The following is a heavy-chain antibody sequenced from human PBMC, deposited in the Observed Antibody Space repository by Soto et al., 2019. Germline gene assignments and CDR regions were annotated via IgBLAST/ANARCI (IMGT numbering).Heavy chain of an antibody. Sequence: ASVKVSCKVSGYTLTELSMHWVRQAPGKGLEWMGGFDPEDGETIYAQKFQGRVTMTEDTSTDTAYMELSSLRSEDTAVYYCATDLLHDYGDYVHAFDIWGQGTMVTVSS. V-gene: IGHV1-24*01. CDR2: FDPEDGET. CDR1: GYTLTELS. J-gene: IGHJ3*02. D-gene: IGHD4-17*01. CDR3: ATDLLHDYGDYVHAFDI.